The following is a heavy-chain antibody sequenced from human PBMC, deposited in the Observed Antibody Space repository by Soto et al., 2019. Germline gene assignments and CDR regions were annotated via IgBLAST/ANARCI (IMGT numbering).Heavy chain of an antibody. V-gene: IGHV4-39*01. D-gene: IGHD1-26*01. CDR1: GHSISRSSFY. Sequence: SETLSLTCTVSGHSISRSSFYWGWIRQSPGKGPECIGIVYFTGSTNYNPSVKSRVTMSVDRSRTQFSLQLTSLTAADTAVYYCARHVRSGSYFGFWGMG. CDR3: ARHVRSGSYFGF. J-gene: IGHJ4*02. CDR2: VYFTGST.